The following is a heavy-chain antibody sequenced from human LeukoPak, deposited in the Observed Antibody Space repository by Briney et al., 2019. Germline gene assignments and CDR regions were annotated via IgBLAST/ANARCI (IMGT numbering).Heavy chain of an antibody. CDR1: GFTFSSYS. Sequence: GGSLRLSCAASGFTFSSYSMNWVRQAPGKGLEWVSYISSSSSTIYYADSVKGRFTISRDNDKNSMYLQMNSLRAEDTAVYYCAREGEGYYDFWRGYVPFDPWGQGTLVTVSS. D-gene: IGHD3-3*01. J-gene: IGHJ5*02. CDR2: ISSSSSTI. V-gene: IGHV3-48*01. CDR3: AREGEGYYDFWRGYVPFDP.